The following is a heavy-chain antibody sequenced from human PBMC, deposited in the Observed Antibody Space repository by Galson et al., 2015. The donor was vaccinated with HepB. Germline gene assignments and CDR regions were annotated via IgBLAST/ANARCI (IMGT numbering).Heavy chain of an antibody. CDR1: AFTLSNYA. V-gene: IGHV3-33*01. D-gene: IGHD3-22*01. CDR2: IWYDGSNK. Sequence: SLRLSCAASAFTLSNYAMHWVRQAPGKGLEWVAIIWYDGSNKYYVDSVKGRFTISRDNARNTMSLQMNSLRDEDTAMYYCARDMRERIEVWADYWGRGTLVTVSS. CDR3: ARDMRERIEVWADY. J-gene: IGHJ4*02.